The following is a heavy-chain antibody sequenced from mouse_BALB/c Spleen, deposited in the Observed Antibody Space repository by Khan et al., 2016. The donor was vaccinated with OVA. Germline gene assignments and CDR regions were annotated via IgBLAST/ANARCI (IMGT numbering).Heavy chain of an antibody. Sequence: EVQLQESGPGLVKPSQSLSLTCTVTAYSITSDYAWTWIRQFPGNKLEWMGYISYSGSTSYNPSLKSRISITRDTSKNQFFLQLISVTTEDTATYYCACTRFYYSYSFFDSWGQGTTLTVSS. CDR2: ISYSGST. D-gene: IGHD2-12*01. CDR3: ACTRFYYSYSFFDS. V-gene: IGHV3-2*02. CDR1: AYSITSDYA. J-gene: IGHJ2*01.